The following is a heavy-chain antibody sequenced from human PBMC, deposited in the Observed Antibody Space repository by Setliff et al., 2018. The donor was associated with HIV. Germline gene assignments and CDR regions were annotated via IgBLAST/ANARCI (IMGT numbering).Heavy chain of an antibody. CDR3: ARDLDYYGPSEAFDI. CDR2: IKEDGSEK. J-gene: IGHJ3*02. V-gene: IGHV3-7*01. Sequence: GGSLRLSCAASGFTFSNYWMGWVRQAPGKGLEWVANIKEDGSEKDYVDSVKGRFTISRDNAKNSLYLQMNSLRVEDTAVYYCARDLDYYGPSEAFDIWGQGTMVTVSS. D-gene: IGHD3-10*01. CDR1: GFTFSNYW.